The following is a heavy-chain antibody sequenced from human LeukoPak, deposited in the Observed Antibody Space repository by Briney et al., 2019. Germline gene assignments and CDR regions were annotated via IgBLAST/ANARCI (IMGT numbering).Heavy chain of an antibody. CDR2: ISSSGSTI. CDR3: ARDRWFGSGRYYGMDV. D-gene: IGHD3-10*01. CDR1: GFTFSSYE. Sequence: VGSLRLSCAASGFTFSSYEMSWVRQAPGKGLEWVLYISSSGSTIYNAASVKGRFTISRDNDKNSLYLQRYSLRAEDTAVYYCARDRWFGSGRYYGMDVWGKGTTVTVSS. V-gene: IGHV3-48*03. J-gene: IGHJ6*04.